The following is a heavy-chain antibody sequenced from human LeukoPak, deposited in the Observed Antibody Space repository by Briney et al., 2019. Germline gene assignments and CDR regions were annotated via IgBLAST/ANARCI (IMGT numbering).Heavy chain of an antibody. CDR3: ARARYFDWLLYFDY. D-gene: IGHD3-9*01. J-gene: IGHJ4*02. CDR2: IYYSGST. Sequence: SETLSLTCTVSGGSISSYYWSWIRQPPGKGLEWIGYIYYSGSTNYNPSLKSRVTISVDTSKNQFSLKLSFVTAADTAVYYCARARYFDWLLYFDYWGQGTLVTVSS. V-gene: IGHV4-59*01. CDR1: GGSISSYY.